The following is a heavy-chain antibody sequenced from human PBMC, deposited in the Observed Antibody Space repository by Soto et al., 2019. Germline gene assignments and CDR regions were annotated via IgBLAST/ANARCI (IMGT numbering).Heavy chain of an antibody. Sequence: EVQLVESGGGLVQPGGSLRLSCAASGFTFSSYWMHWVRQAPGKGLVWVSRINSDGSSTSYADSVKGRFTISRDNAKNTLYLQMNSLRAEDTAVYYCARGYIVGATIPFDYWGQGTLVTVSS. CDR3: ARGYIVGATIPFDY. D-gene: IGHD1-26*01. V-gene: IGHV3-74*01. CDR1: GFTFSSYW. CDR2: INSDGSST. J-gene: IGHJ4*02.